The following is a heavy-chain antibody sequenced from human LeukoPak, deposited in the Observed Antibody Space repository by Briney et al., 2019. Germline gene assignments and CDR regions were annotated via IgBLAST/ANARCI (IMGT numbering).Heavy chain of an antibody. Sequence: ASVKVSCKASGYTFTSYGISWVRQAPGQGLEWMGWISAYNGNTNYAQKLQGRVTMTTDTSTSTAYMELRSLRSDDTAVYYCARDCLSSSGHPISDAFDIWGQGTMVTVSS. CDR1: GYTFTSYG. CDR3: ARDCLSSSGHPISDAFDI. J-gene: IGHJ3*02. D-gene: IGHD6-13*01. CDR2: ISAYNGNT. V-gene: IGHV1-18*01.